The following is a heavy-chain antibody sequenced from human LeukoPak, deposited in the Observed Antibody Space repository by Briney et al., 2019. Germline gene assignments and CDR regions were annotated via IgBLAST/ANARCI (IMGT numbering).Heavy chain of an antibody. D-gene: IGHD6-19*01. CDR2: IYYSGST. CDR1: GGSISSYY. J-gene: IGHJ6*03. V-gene: IGHV4-59*01. Sequence: PSETLSLTCTVSGGSISSYYWSWIRQPPGKGLEWIGYIYYSGSTNYNPSLKSRVTISVDTSKNQFSLKLSSVTAADTAVYYCARGVLSSGWYVGYYYYYYYMDVWGKGTTVTISS. CDR3: ARGVLSSGWYVGYYYYYYYMDV.